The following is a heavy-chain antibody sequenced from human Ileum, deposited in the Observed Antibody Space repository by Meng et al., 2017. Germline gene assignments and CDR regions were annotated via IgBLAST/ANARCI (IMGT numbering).Heavy chain of an antibody. J-gene: IGHJ4*02. CDR1: GFTLSSNG. CDR2: IKQDGSEK. D-gene: IGHD3-9*01. CDR3: ARKLHDILTGYPDY. Sequence: GGSLRLSCAASGFTLSSNGMSWVRQAPGKGLEWVANIKQDGSEKYYVDSVKGRFTISRDNTKNSLYLQMDSLRAEDTAVYYCARKLHDILTGYPDYWGQGTLVTVSS. V-gene: IGHV3-7*01.